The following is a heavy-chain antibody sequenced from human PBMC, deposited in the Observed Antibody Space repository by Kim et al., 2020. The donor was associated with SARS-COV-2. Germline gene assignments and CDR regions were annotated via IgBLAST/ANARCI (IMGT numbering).Heavy chain of an antibody. D-gene: IGHD2-15*01. V-gene: IGHV1-69*13. J-gene: IGHJ6*02. Sequence: SVKVSCKASGGTFSSYAISWVRQAPGQGLEWMGGIIPIFGTANYAQKFQGRVTITADESTSTAYMELSSLRSEDTAVYHCARDCSGGSCYFSVSGYYYYYGMDVWGQGTTVTVSS. CDR3: ARDCSGGSCYFSVSGYYYYYGMDV. CDR1: GGTFSSYA. CDR2: IIPIFGTA.